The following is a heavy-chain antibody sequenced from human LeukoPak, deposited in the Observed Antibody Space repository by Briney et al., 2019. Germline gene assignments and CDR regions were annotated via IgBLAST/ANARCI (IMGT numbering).Heavy chain of an antibody. Sequence: AGSLRLSCVASGFTVSDSYMSWFRQAPGKGLEWLSVIFSDGRTYYVDSVKGRFTISRDNSKNTLYLQMNSLRAEDTAVYYCARASLRSLSSSWYCYFDHWGQGTLVTVSS. J-gene: IGHJ4*02. CDR3: ARASLRSLSSSWYCYFDH. V-gene: IGHV3-66*02. CDR1: GFTVSDSY. CDR2: IFSDGRT. D-gene: IGHD6-13*01.